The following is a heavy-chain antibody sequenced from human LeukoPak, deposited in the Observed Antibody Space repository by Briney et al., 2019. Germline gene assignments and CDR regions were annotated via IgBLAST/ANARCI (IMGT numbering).Heavy chain of an antibody. CDR2: INTGNGNT. Sequence: ASVKVSCKASGYTFTYYAMHWVRQAPGQRLEWMGWINTGNGNTKYSQNFQGRVTITGDTSASTGYMELSSLRSEDTAVYYCARPAGRLGCSVLPPDYWGQGTLVTVSS. V-gene: IGHV1-3*04. D-gene: IGHD6-19*01. J-gene: IGHJ4*02. CDR1: GYTFTYYA. CDR3: ARPAGRLGCSVLPPDY.